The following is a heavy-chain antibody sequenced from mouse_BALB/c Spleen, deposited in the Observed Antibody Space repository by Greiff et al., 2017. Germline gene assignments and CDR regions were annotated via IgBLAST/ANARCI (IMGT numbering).Heavy chain of an antibody. D-gene: IGHD2-13*01. CDR1: GFTFSDYY. Sequence: EVMLVESGGGLVKPGGSLKLSCAASGFTFSDYYMPWVRQTPEKRLAWVATISDGGSYTYYPDSVKGRFTISRDNATNNLYLQMSSLKSEDTAMYCCATYGDEGDWCADWGQGTLVTVSA. J-gene: IGHJ3*01. V-gene: IGHV5-4*02. CDR2: ISDGGSYT. CDR3: ATYGDEGDWCAD.